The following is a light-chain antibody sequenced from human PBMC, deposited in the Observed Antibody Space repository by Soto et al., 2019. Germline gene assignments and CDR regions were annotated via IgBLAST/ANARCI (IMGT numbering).Light chain of an antibody. Sequence: EIVLTQSPGALSLSPGDRATLSCWASESIGDYLAWYQQKPGQAPRIIIFAASGRATGIPDRFSGSGSGTDFTLTISRLEPEDFAVYYCQQYGYLSWTFGQGTRLEIK. CDR1: ESIGDY. J-gene: IGKJ5*01. CDR3: QQYGYLSWT. CDR2: AAS. V-gene: IGKV3-20*01.